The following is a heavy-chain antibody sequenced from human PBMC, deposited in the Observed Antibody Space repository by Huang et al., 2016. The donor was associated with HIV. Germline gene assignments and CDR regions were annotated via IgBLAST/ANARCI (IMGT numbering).Heavy chain of an antibody. D-gene: IGHD1-26*01. Sequence: QVQLVQSGAEVKKPGSSVKVSCKASGGTFSSYVISWVRQAPGQGLGWMGGSTPILDKTNYEQKFQGRGTISADESTRTAYMEMSSLRPEDTATYYCATGPRGSGSFNWGQGTLVIVSS. CDR1: GGTFSSYV. CDR2: STPILDKT. CDR3: ATGPRGSGSFN. V-gene: IGHV1-69*01. J-gene: IGHJ4*02.